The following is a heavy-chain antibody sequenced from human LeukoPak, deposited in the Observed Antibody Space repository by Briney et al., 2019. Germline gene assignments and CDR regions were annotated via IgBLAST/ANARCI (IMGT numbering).Heavy chain of an antibody. J-gene: IGHJ4*02. D-gene: IGHD4-17*01. CDR3: ARASTVLKAGGDY. CDR2: ISSSSSYI. Sequence: GGSLRLSCAASGFTFSSYSMNWVRQAPGKGLEWVSSISSSSSYIYYADSVKGRFTISRDNAKNSLYLQMNSLRAEDTAVYYCARASTVLKAGGDYWGQGTLVTVSS. CDR1: GFTFSSYS. V-gene: IGHV3-21*01.